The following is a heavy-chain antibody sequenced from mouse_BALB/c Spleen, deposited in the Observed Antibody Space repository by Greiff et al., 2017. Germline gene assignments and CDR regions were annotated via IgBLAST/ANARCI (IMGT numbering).Heavy chain of an antibody. V-gene: IGHV5-6-3*01. J-gene: IGHJ4*01. Sequence: EVQLVESGGGLVQPGGSLKLSCAASGFTFSSYGMSWVRQTPDKRLELVATINSNGGSTYYPDSVKGRFTISRDNAKNTLYLQMSSLKSEDTAMYYCARDYGNRHYYAMDYWGQGTSVTVSS. CDR1: GFTFSSYG. CDR3: ARDYGNRHYYAMDY. CDR2: INSNGGST. D-gene: IGHD2-1*01.